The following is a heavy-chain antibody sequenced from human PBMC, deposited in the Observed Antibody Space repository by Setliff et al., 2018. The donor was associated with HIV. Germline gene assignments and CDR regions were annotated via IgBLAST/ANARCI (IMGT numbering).Heavy chain of an antibody. V-gene: IGHV1-69*13. CDR3: ARERPGDHYESTGYQLADWFDP. Sequence: ASVKVSCKASGGTFSSYAISWVRQAPGQGLEWMGGIIPIFGTANYAQKFQGRVTITADESTSTTYMEVSSLRSEDTAVYYCARERPGDHYESTGYQLADWFDPWGQGTLVTVSS. CDR1: GGTFSSYA. CDR2: IIPIFGTA. D-gene: IGHD3-22*01. J-gene: IGHJ5*02.